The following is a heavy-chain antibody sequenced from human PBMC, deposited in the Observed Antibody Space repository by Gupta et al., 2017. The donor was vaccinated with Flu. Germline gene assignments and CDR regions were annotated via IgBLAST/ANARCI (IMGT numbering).Heavy chain of an antibody. CDR3: ARERLEGRSYYYYYMDV. J-gene: IGHJ6*03. D-gene: IGHD6-6*01. Sequence: EVQLVESGGGLVQPGGSLRLSCAASGFTFRSYWMSWVRQAPGKGLEWVANIKQDGSEKYYVDSVKGRFTISRDNAKNSLYLQMNSLRAEDTAVYYCARERLEGRSYYYYYMDVWGKGTTVTVSS. CDR2: IKQDGSEK. CDR1: GFTFRSYW. V-gene: IGHV3-7*01.